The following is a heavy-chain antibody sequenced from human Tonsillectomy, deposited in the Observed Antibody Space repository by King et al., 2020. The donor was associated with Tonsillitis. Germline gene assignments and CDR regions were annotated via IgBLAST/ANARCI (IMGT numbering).Heavy chain of an antibody. CDR3: ARDRLPDNVPQPYLYY. J-gene: IGHJ4*02. CDR1: GFTFSDYY. V-gene: IGHV3-11*01. CDR2: ISDRGGII. D-gene: IGHD1-14*01. Sequence: LVESGGGLAKPGGSLRLSCAASGFTFSDYYMSWIRQAPGKGLEWVSYISDRGGIIYYADSVKGRFTISRDNARDSLYLQMNSLRAEDTAVYYCARDRLPDNVPQPYLYYWGQGTLLTVSS.